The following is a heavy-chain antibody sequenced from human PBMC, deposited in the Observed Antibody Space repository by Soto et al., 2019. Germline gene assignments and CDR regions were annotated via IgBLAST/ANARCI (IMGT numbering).Heavy chain of an antibody. CDR2: INPSGGNT. D-gene: IGHD6-13*01. CDR1: GYTFTGYY. CDR3: AAGSSNYYYYGMDV. V-gene: IGHV1-46*01. Sequence: GASVKVSCKASGYTFTGYYMHWGRQAPGQGLEWMGIINPSGGNTSYAKKFQDRVTITRDMSTSTVYMELSSLRSEDTAVYYCAAGSSNYYYYGMDVWGQGTTVTVSS. J-gene: IGHJ6*02.